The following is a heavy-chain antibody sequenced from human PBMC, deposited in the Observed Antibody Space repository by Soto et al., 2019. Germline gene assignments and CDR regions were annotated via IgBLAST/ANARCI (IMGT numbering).Heavy chain of an antibody. J-gene: IGHJ4*02. Sequence: GSSVKVACKVSGYTFPSYGISWVRQAPGQGPEWMGWISAYNGNTNYAQKLQGRVTMTPDTSTRTAYMELRSLRSDDTAVNYRASHPSHCTYGVCYLVLYKFYYWGQGTRVTVSS. CDR3: ASHPSHCTYGVCYLVLYKFYY. V-gene: IGHV1-18*04. CDR2: ISAYNGNT. CDR1: GYTFPSYG. D-gene: IGHD2-8*01.